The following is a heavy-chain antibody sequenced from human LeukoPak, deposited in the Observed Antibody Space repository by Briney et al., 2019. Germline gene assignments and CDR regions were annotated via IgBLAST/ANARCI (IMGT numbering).Heavy chain of an antibody. V-gene: IGHV3-23*01. CDR1: GFTFGDYA. D-gene: IGHD3-10*01. J-gene: IGHJ3*02. CDR3: AKAAVRGVIIFDAFDI. Sequence: PGRSLRLSCTASGFTFGDYAMSWVRQAPGKGLEWVSAISGSGGSTYYADSVKGRFTISRDNSKNTLYLQMNSLRAEDTAVYYCAKAAVRGVIIFDAFDIWGQGTMVTVSS. CDR2: ISGSGGST.